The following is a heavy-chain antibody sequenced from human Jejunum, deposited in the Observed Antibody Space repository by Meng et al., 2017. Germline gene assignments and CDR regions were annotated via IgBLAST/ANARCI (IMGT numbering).Heavy chain of an antibody. J-gene: IGHJ4*02. CDR1: GGSVSSNNYY. CDR2: SMHYSATA. Sequence: QVQLQQWGAGLLKPSETLSPTCTVPGGSVSSNNYYWVWIRQPPGKGLEWIGSSMHYSATAYYNPSLKSRVTISVDTSKTLFSLELSSVTAADTGVYYCARSPAWSSGRYFDYWGQGALVTVSS. CDR3: ARSPAWSSGRYFDY. D-gene: IGHD6-25*01. V-gene: IGHV4-39*01.